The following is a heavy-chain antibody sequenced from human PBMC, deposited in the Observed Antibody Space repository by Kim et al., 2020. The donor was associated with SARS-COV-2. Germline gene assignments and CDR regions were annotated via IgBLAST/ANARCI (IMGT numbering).Heavy chain of an antibody. V-gene: IGHV3-30-3*01. Sequence: GGSLRLSCAASGFTFSSYAMHWVRQAPGKGLEWVAVISYDGSNKYYADSVKGRFTISRDNSKNTLYLQMNSLRAEDTAVYYCARTLRGAKWELPRAGVWGQGTLVTVSS. D-gene: IGHD1-26*01. CDR2: ISYDGSNK. J-gene: IGHJ4*02. CDR3: ARTLRGAKWELPRAGV. CDR1: GFTFSSYA.